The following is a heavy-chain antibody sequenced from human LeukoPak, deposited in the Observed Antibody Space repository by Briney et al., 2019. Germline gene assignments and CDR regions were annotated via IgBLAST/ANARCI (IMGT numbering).Heavy chain of an antibody. CDR2: MYYSLGT. Sequence: SETLSLTCTVSGGSISSYYWSWIREPPGKGREWIGYMYYSLGTSYNPSLKSRGTISVEASKNQGSLKLSSVPAADTAVYFCARRPPDPASFDYWGQGTLVIVSS. CDR3: ARRPPDPASFDY. V-gene: IGHV4-59*01. J-gene: IGHJ4*02. CDR1: GGSISSYY.